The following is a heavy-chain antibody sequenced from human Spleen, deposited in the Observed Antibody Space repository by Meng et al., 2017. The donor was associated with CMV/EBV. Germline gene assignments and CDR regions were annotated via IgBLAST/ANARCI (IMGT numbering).Heavy chain of an antibody. Sequence: GGSLRLSCAASRFTFSTYAMHWVRQAPGKGLEWVAFTRFDGSNKNYGDSVQGRFTISRDDSKNTLYLQMNSLRAEDTAVYYCARGWDEAAITHPSGSNWFDPWGQGTLVTVSS. CDR3: ARGWDEAAITHPSGSNWFDP. J-gene: IGHJ5*02. D-gene: IGHD2-2*01. V-gene: IGHV3-30*02. CDR1: RFTFSTYA. CDR2: TRFDGSNK.